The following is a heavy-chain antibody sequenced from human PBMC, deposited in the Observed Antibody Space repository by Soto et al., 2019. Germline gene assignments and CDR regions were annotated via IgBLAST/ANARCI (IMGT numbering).Heavy chain of an antibody. CDR2: IYYSGST. V-gene: IGHV4-30-4*01. CDR1: GGSISSGDYY. D-gene: IGHD5-12*01. J-gene: IGHJ6*02. CDR3: ARTPARGYEGWGVAHLYGMDV. Sequence: SETLSLTCTLSGGSISSGDYYWSWIRQPPGKGLEWIGYIYYSGSTYYNPSLKCRVTISVDTSKNQFSLKLSSVTAADTATYYCARTPARGYEGWGVAHLYGMDVWGQGTTVTVS.